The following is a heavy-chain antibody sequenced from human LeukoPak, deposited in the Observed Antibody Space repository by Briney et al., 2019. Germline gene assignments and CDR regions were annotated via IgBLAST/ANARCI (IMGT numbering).Heavy chain of an antibody. V-gene: IGHV4-59*01. J-gene: IGHJ4*02. CDR2: INYSGST. CDR1: GGSISGYS. Sequence: PSETLSLTCDVSGGSISGYSWSWIRQPPGKGLEWIGYINYSGSTNYNPSLKSRVTISVDTSKNQFSLKLNSVTAADTAVYYCARGSYGFFDCWGQGTLVTVSS. D-gene: IGHD5-18*01. CDR3: ARGSYGFFDC.